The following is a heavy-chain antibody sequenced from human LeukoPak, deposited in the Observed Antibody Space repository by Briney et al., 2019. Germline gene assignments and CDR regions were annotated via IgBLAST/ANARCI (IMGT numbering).Heavy chain of an antibody. D-gene: IGHD1-26*01. CDR2: ISYDGSNK. CDR1: GFTFSSYG. J-gene: IGHJ4*02. CDR3: ANNHKWELLNY. Sequence: GGSLRLSCAASGFTFSSYGMHWVRQAPGKGLEWVAVISYDGSNKYYADSVKGRFTISRDNSKNTLYLQMNSLRAEDTAVYHCANNHKWELLNYWGQGTLVTVSS. V-gene: IGHV3-30*18.